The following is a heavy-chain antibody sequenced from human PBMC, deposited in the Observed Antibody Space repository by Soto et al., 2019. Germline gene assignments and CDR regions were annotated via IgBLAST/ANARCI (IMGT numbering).Heavy chain of an antibody. CDR3: ARDLSEPVVGFGELLHRWDAFDI. V-gene: IGHV3-33*01. CDR2: IWYDGSNK. CDR1: GFTFSSYG. Sequence: GGSLRLSCAASGFTFSSYGMHWVRQAPGKGLEWVAVIWYDGSNKYYADSVKGRFTISRDNSKNKLYLQMKSLRAEDTAVYYCARDLSEPVVGFGELLHRWDAFDIWGQGTMATVSS. J-gene: IGHJ3*02. D-gene: IGHD3-10*01.